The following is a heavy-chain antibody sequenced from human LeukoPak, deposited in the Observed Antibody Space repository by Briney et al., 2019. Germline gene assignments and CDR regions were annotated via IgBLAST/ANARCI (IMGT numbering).Heavy chain of an antibody. Sequence: GGSLGLSCAASGFIFSDYTMMWVRRAPGKGLQWVATFTAYGGTYYAASVKGRFAISRDNSRDTVSLYMNSLRVEDTAMYYCAKGSTGGKVDWFDPWGPETLVTVSS. CDR1: GFIFSDYT. CDR3: AKGSTGGKVDWFDP. CDR2: FTAYGGT. V-gene: IGHV3-23*01. J-gene: IGHJ5*02. D-gene: IGHD4-23*01.